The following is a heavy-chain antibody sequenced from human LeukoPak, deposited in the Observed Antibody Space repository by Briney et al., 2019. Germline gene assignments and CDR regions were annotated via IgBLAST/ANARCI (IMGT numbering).Heavy chain of an antibody. Sequence: GKSLKISCKCSGYSFTNYWIGWVRPMPRKGLEWMGRIYPGDSDTRYSPSFEGQVTMSADKSVRTAYLQWSSLKASDTALYYCARRRQVVAATRSDYFDYWGQGTLVTVSS. V-gene: IGHV5-51*01. J-gene: IGHJ4*02. CDR2: IYPGDSDT. D-gene: IGHD2-15*01. CDR3: ARRRQVVAATRSDYFDY. CDR1: GYSFTNYW.